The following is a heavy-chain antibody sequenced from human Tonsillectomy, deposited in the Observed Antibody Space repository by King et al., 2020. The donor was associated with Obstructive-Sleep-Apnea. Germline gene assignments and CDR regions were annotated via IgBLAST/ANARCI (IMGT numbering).Heavy chain of an antibody. CDR1: GYTFTSYA. CDR2: INAGNGNT. Sequence: QLVQSGAEVKKPGASVKVSCKASGYTFTSYAMHWVRQAPGQRLEWMGWINAGNGNTRYSQTFQGRVTITRDTSAGTAYMELSSLRSEDTAVYYCARDRWLHFDYWGQGTLVTVSS. J-gene: IGHJ4*02. D-gene: IGHD5-24*01. V-gene: IGHV1-3*01. CDR3: ARDRWLHFDY.